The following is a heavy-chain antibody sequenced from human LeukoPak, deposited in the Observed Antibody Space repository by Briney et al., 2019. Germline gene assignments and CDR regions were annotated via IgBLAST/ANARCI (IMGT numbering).Heavy chain of an antibody. D-gene: IGHD6-13*01. J-gene: IGHJ4*02. CDR2: INPNSGGT. CDR3: AREPYSSSPGY. V-gene: IGHV1-2*02. CDR1: GYTFTGYY. Sequence: VSVKVSCKASGYTFTGYYIHWVRQAPGQGLEWMGWINPNSGGTNYAQKFQGRVTMTRDTSISTAYMELSRLRSDDTAVYYCAREPYSSSPGYWGQGTLVTVSS.